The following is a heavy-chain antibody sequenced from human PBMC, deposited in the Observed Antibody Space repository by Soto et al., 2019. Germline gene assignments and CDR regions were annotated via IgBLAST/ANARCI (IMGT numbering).Heavy chain of an antibody. CDR3: ARDKGWYFDY. CDR2: ISYDGSNK. J-gene: IGHJ4*02. Sequence: PGGSMRLSCAAAGCNFISYAMHWVRQDTGKGLEWVAVISYDGSNKYYADSVKGRFTISRDNSKNTLYLQMNSLRAEDTAVYYCARDKGWYFDYWGQGTLVTVSS. V-gene: IGHV3-30-3*01. CDR1: GCNFISYA. D-gene: IGHD6-19*01.